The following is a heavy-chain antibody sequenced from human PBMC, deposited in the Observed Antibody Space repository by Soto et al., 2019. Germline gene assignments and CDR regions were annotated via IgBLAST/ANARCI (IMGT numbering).Heavy chain of an antibody. Sequence: SGASLRLSCTISGFNGSVNYVTWVRHAPGKGLEWVSILNGGDDSFYADSVKGRFSISRDSSKNTLYRQMNSLRGEDTAFYYCARIHSAAFRWEVDSWGLGTLVTVSS. D-gene: IGHD1-26*01. V-gene: IGHV3-53*01. CDR3: ARIHSAAFRWEVDS. CDR1: GFNGSVNY. CDR2: LNGGDDS. J-gene: IGHJ4*02.